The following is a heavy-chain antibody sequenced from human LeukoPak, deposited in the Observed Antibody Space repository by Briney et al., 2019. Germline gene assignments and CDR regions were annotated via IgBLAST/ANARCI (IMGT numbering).Heavy chain of an antibody. D-gene: IGHD3-22*01. Sequence: GGSLRLSCAASGFTFSSYSMNWVRQAPGKGLEWVSSISSSSSYIYYADSVKGRFTISRDNAKNSLYLQMNSLRAEDTAVYYCVKDSPAHYYDSSGQDAFDIWGQGTMVTVSS. CDR3: VKDSPAHYYDSSGQDAFDI. J-gene: IGHJ3*02. CDR2: ISSSSSYI. CDR1: GFTFSSYS. V-gene: IGHV3-21*01.